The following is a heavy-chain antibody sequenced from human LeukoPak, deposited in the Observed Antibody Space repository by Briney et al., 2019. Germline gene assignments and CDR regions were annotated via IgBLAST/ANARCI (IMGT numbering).Heavy chain of an antibody. CDR1: GFTFSSYA. J-gene: IGHJ4*02. D-gene: IGHD3-3*01. Sequence: GGSLRLSCAASGFTFSSYAMSWVRQAPGKGLEWVSAISGGGDSTYYADSVKGRFTISRDNSKNTLYLQMNSLRAEDTAVYYCAKVSLCYDFWSGYWDHFDYWGQGTLVTVSS. V-gene: IGHV3-23*01. CDR2: ISGGGDST. CDR3: AKVSLCYDFWSGYWDHFDY.